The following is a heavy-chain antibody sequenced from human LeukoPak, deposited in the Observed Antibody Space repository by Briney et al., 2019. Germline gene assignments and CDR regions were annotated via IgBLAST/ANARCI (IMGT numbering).Heavy chain of an antibody. CDR1: GYPFSSYW. D-gene: IGHD3-3*01. Sequence: GESLKISCKGFGYPFSSYWIVCVRQMPGKGLEWMGIIYPGDSDTRYSPSLQGQVTISVDTSIGTAYLQWSSLKASDTAIYYCARQNDFRLDHWGQGTLVTVSS. CDR2: IYPGDSDT. V-gene: IGHV5-51*01. J-gene: IGHJ4*02. CDR3: ARQNDFRLDH.